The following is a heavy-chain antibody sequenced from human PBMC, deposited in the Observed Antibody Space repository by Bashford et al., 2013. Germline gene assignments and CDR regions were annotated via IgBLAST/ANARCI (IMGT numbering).Heavy chain of an antibody. Sequence: WVRQMPGKGLEWMGIIYPGDSDTRYSPSFQGQVTISADKSISTAYLQWSSLKASDTAVYYCARLDYDTIATFDIWGQGTMVTVSS. CDR2: IYPGDSDT. CDR3: ARLDYDTIATFDI. J-gene: IGHJ3*02. D-gene: IGHD3-16*01. V-gene: IGHV5-51*01.